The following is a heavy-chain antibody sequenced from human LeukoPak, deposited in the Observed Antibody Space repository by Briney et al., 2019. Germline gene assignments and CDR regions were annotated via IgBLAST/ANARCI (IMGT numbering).Heavy chain of an antibody. CDR2: ISGSGGST. J-gene: IGHJ4*02. Sequence: GGSLRLSCAASGFTFSSYAMSWVRQAPGKGLEWVSAISGSGGSTYYADSVKGRFTISRDNSKNTLYLQMNSLRAEDTAVYYCAKAMRIVVVPAAIFDYWGQGTLVTVSS. CDR3: AKAMRIVVVPAAIFDY. V-gene: IGHV3-23*01. CDR1: GFTFSSYA. D-gene: IGHD2-2*01.